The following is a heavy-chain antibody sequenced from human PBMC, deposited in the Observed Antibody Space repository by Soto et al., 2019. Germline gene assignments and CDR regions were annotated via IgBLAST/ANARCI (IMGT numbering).Heavy chain of an antibody. CDR1: GFTFSNAW. CDR3: TTGLSNGYYNFDY. Sequence: EMQLVQSGGGLVKPGGSLRLSCTASGFTFSNAWMSWVRQAPGKGLERIGRIKGESDGGTTDYATPVKGRFSISRDQSKDTLYLHMNSLKTEDTAVYYCTTGLSNGYYNFDYWGQGTPVTVSS. V-gene: IGHV3-15*01. CDR2: IKGESDGGTT. D-gene: IGHD3-22*01. J-gene: IGHJ4*02.